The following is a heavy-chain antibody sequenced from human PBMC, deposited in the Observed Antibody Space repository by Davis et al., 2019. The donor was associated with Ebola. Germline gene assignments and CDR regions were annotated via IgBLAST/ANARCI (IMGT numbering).Heavy chain of an antibody. D-gene: IGHD3-16*01. CDR1: GFTFTSSA. Sequence: AASVKVSCKASGFTFTSSAMQWVRQARGQRLEWIGLIVLGSGNTNYAQKFQGRVTITRDTSTTTVYMELSSLRSEDTAVYYCARKAAYFYSFDYWGQGTLVTVSS. J-gene: IGHJ4*02. CDR2: IVLGSGNT. CDR3: ARKAAYFYSFDY. V-gene: IGHV1-58*02.